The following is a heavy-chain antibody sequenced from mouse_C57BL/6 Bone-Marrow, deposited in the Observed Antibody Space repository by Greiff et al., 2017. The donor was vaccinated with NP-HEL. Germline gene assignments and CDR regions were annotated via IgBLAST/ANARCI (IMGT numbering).Heavy chain of an antibody. V-gene: IGHV1-55*01. Sequence: QVHVKQPGAELVKPGASVKMSCKASGYTFTSYWITWVKQRPGQGLEWIGDIYPGSGSTNYNEKFKSKATLTVDTSSSTAYMQLSSLTSEDSAVYYCARPLLRWYFDVWGTGTTVTVSS. J-gene: IGHJ1*03. D-gene: IGHD1-2*01. CDR3: ARPLLRWYFDV. CDR1: GYTFTSYW. CDR2: IYPGSGST.